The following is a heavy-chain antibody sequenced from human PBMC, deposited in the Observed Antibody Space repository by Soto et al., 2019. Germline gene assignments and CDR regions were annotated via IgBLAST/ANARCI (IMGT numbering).Heavy chain of an antibody. J-gene: IGHJ6*02. D-gene: IGHD1-1*01. CDR1: GYAFTTYG. CDR2: ISAYNDNT. Sequence: ASVKVSCKASGYAFTTYGITWVRQAPGQGLEWMGWISAYNDNTNYAPKFQGRVTMTTDTSTNTAYMELRSLRADDTAMYYCARQNWNYDYYYGMDVWGQGTTVTV. V-gene: IGHV1-18*04. CDR3: ARQNWNYDYYYGMDV.